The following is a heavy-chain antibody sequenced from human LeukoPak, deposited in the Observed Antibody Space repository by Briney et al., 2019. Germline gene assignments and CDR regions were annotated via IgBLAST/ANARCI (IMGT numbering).Heavy chain of an antibody. CDR1: GYSISSPFY. Sequence: SGTLSLTCTVSGYSISSPFYWGWIRQSPGKGLQWIGSIYYTGSTYYNPSLKSRVTISVDTSKNHFSLKLSSVTAADTAMYYCARHQYYDSRGSHYYSYYYMDVWGKGTTVTVSS. J-gene: IGHJ6*03. CDR2: IYYTGST. V-gene: IGHV4-38-2*02. CDR3: ARHQYYDSRGSHYYSYYYMDV. D-gene: IGHD3-22*01.